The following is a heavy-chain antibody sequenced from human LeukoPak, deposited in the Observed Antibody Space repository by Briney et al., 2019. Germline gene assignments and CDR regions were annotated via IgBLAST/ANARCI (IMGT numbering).Heavy chain of an antibody. D-gene: IGHD3-3*01. V-gene: IGHV3-30*02. CDR3: ARFDYWSGFYPLDH. CDR2: IRYDASNE. CDR1: GFTFGLYG. Sequence: GGSLRLSCAASGFTFGLYGMQWVRQAPGKGLQWVAFIRYDASNEYYVDSVKGRFTISRDNSENTLYLQMNSLRTEDTAVYYCARFDYWSGFYPLDHWGQGTLVTVSS. J-gene: IGHJ4*02.